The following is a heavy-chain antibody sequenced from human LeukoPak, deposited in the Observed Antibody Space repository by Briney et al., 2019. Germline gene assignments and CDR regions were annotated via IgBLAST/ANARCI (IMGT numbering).Heavy chain of an antibody. CDR3: AKDPICDY. CDR2: MSYDGSNK. D-gene: IGHD2-21*01. Sequence: GGSLRLSCAASGFTFSSYGMHWVRQAPGKGLEWVAVMSYDGSNKYYADSVKGRFTISRDNSKNTLYLQMNSLRAEDTAVYYCAKDPICDYWGQGTLVTVSS. CDR1: GFTFSSYG. J-gene: IGHJ4*02. V-gene: IGHV3-30*18.